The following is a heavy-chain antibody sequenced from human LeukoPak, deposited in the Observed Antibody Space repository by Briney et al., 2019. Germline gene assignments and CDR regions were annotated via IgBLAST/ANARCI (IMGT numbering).Heavy chain of an antibody. V-gene: IGHV3-23*01. Sequence: GGSLRLSCAASGFTFSSYAMSWVRQAPGKGLRWVSTINDNGDGTYYADSVTGRFTISRDNFYNTVSLQMNSLGDEDTGVYYCAKGLRTGVGPYMGYHYYMDVWGKGATVTVPS. J-gene: IGHJ6*03. CDR3: AKGLRTGVGPYMGYHYYMDV. CDR2: INDNGDGT. CDR1: GFTFSSYA. D-gene: IGHD3-16*01.